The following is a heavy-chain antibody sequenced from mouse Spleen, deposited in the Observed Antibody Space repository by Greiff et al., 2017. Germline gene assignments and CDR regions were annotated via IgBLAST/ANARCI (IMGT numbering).Heavy chain of an antibody. CDR1: GYTFTDYY. CDR3: AREGDYDPAWFAY. J-gene: IGHJ3*01. V-gene: IGHV1-76*01. Sequence: VKLVESGAELVRPGASVKLSCKASGYTFTDYYINWVKQRPGQGLEWIARIYPGSGNTYYNEKFKGKATLTAEKSSSTAYMQLSSLTSEDSAVYFCAREGDYDPAWFAYWGQGTLVTVSA. D-gene: IGHD2-4*01. CDR2: IYPGSGNT.